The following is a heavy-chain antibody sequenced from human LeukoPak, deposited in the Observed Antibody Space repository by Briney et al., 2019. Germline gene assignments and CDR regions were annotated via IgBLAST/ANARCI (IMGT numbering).Heavy chain of an antibody. V-gene: IGHV3-23*01. Sequence: GGSLRLSCAASGFTFSSYAMSWVRQAPGKGLEWVSAISGSGGSTYYADSVKGRFTISRDNSKNTLYLQMNSLRAEDTAVYYCAKDRTMIVVAYYFDYWGQGTLVTVSS. J-gene: IGHJ4*02. CDR2: ISGSGGST. D-gene: IGHD3-22*01. CDR1: GFTFSSYA. CDR3: AKDRTMIVVAYYFDY.